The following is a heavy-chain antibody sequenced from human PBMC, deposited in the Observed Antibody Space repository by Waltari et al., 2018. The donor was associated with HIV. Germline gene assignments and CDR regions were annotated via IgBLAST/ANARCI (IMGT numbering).Heavy chain of an antibody. CDR3: ASLWELFA. Sequence: EVQLVESGGGLVQPGGSLRLSCAASGFTFSSFEMDWVRQAPGKGPGWVSYISIDGKTKHYADSVKGRFTISRDSAQNSVFLQMNSLRVEDTAVYYCASLWELFAWGQGTLVTVSS. CDR1: GFTFSSFE. J-gene: IGHJ5*02. D-gene: IGHD1-26*01. CDR2: ISIDGKTK. V-gene: IGHV3-48*03.